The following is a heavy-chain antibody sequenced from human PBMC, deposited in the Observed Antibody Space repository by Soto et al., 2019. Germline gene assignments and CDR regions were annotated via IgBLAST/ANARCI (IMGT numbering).Heavy chain of an antibody. V-gene: IGHV1-8*02. CDR2: MNPDSGNT. J-gene: IGHJ4*02. D-gene: IGHD6-19*01. Sequence: QVQLVQSGAEVKKPGASVKVACKAVGYTFTSYDFNWVRQATGQGLEWMGWMNPDSGNTGYAQKFQGRVTMTRNTSISTVYMELSSLRSDDTAVYYCASDLYNSGCYNWGQGTLVTVSS. CDR1: GYTFTSYD. CDR3: ASDLYNSGCYN.